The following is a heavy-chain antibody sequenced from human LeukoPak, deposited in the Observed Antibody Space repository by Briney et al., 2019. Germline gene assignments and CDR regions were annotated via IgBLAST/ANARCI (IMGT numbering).Heavy chain of an antibody. V-gene: IGHV1-2*02. CDR1: GYTFTDYY. D-gene: IGHD1-1*01. CDR3: AREFRTTTWSYDAFDL. CDR2: MNPKSGGT. Sequence: ASVKVSCKASGYTFTDYYMHWVRQAPGQGLEWVGWMNPKSGGTNYAQRFQDRVTVTRDTSNNTSYMELSRLASDDTAVYYCAREFRTTTWSYDAFDLWGQGTMVTVSS. J-gene: IGHJ3*01.